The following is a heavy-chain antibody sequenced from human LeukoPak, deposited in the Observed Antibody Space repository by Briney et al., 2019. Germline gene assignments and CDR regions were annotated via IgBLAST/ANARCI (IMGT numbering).Heavy chain of an antibody. Sequence: GGSLKLSCAASGFTFSGSTMRWVRQASGKGLEWVGRIRSKANSYATTYDESVRGRFTISRDDSKNTAYLQMNSLKTEDTAVYYCTRTTRFLEWYDAFDIWGQGTMVTVSS. CDR3: TRTTRFLEWYDAFDI. J-gene: IGHJ3*02. V-gene: IGHV3-73*01. CDR1: GFTFSGST. CDR2: IRSKANSYAT. D-gene: IGHD3-3*01.